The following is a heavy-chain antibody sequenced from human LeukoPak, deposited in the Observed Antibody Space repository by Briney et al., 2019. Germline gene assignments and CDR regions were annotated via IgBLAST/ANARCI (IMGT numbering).Heavy chain of an antibody. D-gene: IGHD1-1*01. CDR3: ARAVLRSGTSE. V-gene: IGHV4-59*01. J-gene: IGHJ4*02. CDR1: GDSISSYY. CDR2: MFYGGTS. Sequence: SETLSLTCTVSGDSISSYYWSWIRQPPGKGLGWIGYMFYGGTSNSNPSLKSRVTISVDTSKNQFSLKLSSVTAADTAVYYCARAVLRSGTSEWGEGSLVTVSS.